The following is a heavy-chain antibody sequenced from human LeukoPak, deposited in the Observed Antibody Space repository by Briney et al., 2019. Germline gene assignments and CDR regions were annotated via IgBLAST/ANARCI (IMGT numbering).Heavy chain of an antibody. CDR3: TTENRYSRGWYSFAYYYMDV. Sequence: GGSLRLSCAASGFTVSSNYMSWVRQAPGKGLEWVGRIKSKTDGGTTDYAAPVKGRFTISRDDSKNTLYLQMNSLKTEDTAVYYCTTENRYSRGWYSFAYYYMDVWGKGTTVTVSS. J-gene: IGHJ6*03. V-gene: IGHV3-15*01. D-gene: IGHD6-19*01. CDR1: GFTVSSNY. CDR2: IKSKTDGGTT.